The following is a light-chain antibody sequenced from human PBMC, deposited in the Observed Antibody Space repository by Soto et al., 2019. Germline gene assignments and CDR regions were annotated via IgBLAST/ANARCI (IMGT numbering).Light chain of an antibody. CDR2: EVI. CDR3: SSYTRSSTLV. V-gene: IGLV2-14*01. J-gene: IGLJ1*01. CDR1: SRDVGGYNY. Sequence: QSLLTQPASVSGAPVQSITISCTVTSRDVGGYNYVSWYQQHPGKAPKLITCEVINRPSGVSNRFSGSKSGNTASLTISGLQAEDEADYYCSSYTRSSTLVFGTGTKVT.